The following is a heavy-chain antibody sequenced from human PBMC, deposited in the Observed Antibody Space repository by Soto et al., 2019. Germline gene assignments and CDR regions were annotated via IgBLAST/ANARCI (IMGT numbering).Heavy chain of an antibody. D-gene: IGHD6-19*01. V-gene: IGHV3-53*02. CDR1: GFTVSGMF. CDR3: ARDADSSGLHY. CDR2: IYPAGPT. J-gene: IGHJ4*02. Sequence: EVSLVETGGGLIHPGGPLRLSCAASGFTVSGMFMNWVRQAPGKGLEWVSVIYPAGPTYYADSVKGRFTTSRDNSKNTLFLQLNNLRAEDTAVYYCARDADSSGLHYWGQGILVTVSS.